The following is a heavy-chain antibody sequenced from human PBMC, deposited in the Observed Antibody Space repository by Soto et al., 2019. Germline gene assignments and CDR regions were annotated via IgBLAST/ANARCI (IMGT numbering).Heavy chain of an antibody. V-gene: IGHV3-30*18. D-gene: IGHD1-26*01. CDR3: AKDREVWGKWDYYYYYGMDV. Sequence: QVQLVESGGGVVQPGRSLRLSCAASGFTFRNYGMHWVRQAPGKGLEWVAVISSDGSNTYYGDSVKGRFTISRDNSKNTLYLHMNSLRAEDTAVYYCAKDREVWGKWDYYYYYGMDVWGQGTTVTVSS. CDR2: ISSDGSNT. J-gene: IGHJ6*02. CDR1: GFTFRNYG.